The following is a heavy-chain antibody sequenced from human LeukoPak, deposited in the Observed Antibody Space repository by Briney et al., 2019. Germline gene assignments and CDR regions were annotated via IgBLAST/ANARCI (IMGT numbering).Heavy chain of an antibody. CDR2: ISGSGGST. Sequence: GGSLRLSCAASGFTFSSYAMSWVRQAPGKGLEWVSAISGSGGSTYYADSVKGRFTISRDNSKNTLYLQMNSLRAEDTAVYYCAKAYYDILTGYYAPGAFDIWGQGTMVTVSS. V-gene: IGHV3-23*01. J-gene: IGHJ3*02. D-gene: IGHD3-9*01. CDR3: AKAYYDILTGYYAPGAFDI. CDR1: GFTFSSYA.